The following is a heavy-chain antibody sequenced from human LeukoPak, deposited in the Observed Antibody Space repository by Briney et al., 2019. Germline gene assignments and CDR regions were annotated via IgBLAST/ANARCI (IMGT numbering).Heavy chain of an antibody. CDR2: IYTSGST. D-gene: IGHD6-19*01. J-gene: IGHJ3*02. V-gene: IGHV4-61*02. Sequence: SQTLSLTCTVSGGSISSGSYYWSWIRQPAGKGLEWIGRIYTSGSTNYNPSLKSRVTISVDTSKNQFSLKLSSVTAADTAVYYCASSGWDAFDIWGQGTMVTVSS. CDR3: ASSGWDAFDI. CDR1: GGSISSGSYY.